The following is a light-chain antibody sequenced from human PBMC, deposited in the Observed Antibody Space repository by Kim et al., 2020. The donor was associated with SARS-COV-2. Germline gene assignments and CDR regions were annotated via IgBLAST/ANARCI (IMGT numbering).Light chain of an antibody. CDR1: SSNIGNNY. V-gene: IGLV1-51*01. J-gene: IGLJ2*01. CDR2: DNN. Sequence: QSVLTQPPSVSAAPGQKVTISCSGSSSNIGNNYVSWYQQLPGTAPKLLIYDNNKRPSGIRDRFSGSTSGTSATLGITGLQTGDEADYYCGTWDDSLSSVVFGGGTQLTVL. CDR3: GTWDDSLSSVV.